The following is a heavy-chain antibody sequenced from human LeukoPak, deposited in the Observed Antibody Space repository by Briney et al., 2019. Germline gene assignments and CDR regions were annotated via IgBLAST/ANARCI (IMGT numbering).Heavy chain of an antibody. CDR2: ISTSSSYL. D-gene: IGHD2-15*01. Sequence: PGGSLRLSCAASGFTFSSYNMNWVRQAPGKGLEWVSSISTSSSYLYYVESVKGRFNISRDNAKNSLYLQMNSLRAEDTALYYCARDVGEYCSGGSCTACDYWGQGTLVTVSS. V-gene: IGHV3-21*01. CDR3: ARDVGEYCSGGSCTACDY. CDR1: GFTFSSYN. J-gene: IGHJ4*02.